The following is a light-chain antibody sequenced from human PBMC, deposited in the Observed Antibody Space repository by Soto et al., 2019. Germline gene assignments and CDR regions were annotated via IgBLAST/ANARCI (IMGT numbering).Light chain of an antibody. Sequence: EIVLTQSPGTLSLSPGEGATVSCRVSQSISSSSLAWYQQRRGQAPRLLIHDASSRATGIPDRFSGSGSGTDFTLTISRLEPEDFAVYYCQQYGGSPRTFGQGTKV. CDR1: QSISSSS. J-gene: IGKJ1*01. CDR2: DAS. CDR3: QQYGGSPRT. V-gene: IGKV3-20*01.